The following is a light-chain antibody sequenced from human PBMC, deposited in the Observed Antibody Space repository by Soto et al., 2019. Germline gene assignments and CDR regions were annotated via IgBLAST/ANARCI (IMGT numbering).Light chain of an antibody. Sequence: SVLPQPPSASGSPGQSVTFSCTGTSSDIGDYNYVSWYQQHPGKAPKLMIYEVTKRPSGVPDRFSGSKSGNTASLTVSGLQADDESYYYCSSYAGNYNSRLGTET. CDR3: SSYAGNYNSR. J-gene: IGLJ1*01. CDR1: SSDIGDYNY. CDR2: EVT. V-gene: IGLV2-8*01.